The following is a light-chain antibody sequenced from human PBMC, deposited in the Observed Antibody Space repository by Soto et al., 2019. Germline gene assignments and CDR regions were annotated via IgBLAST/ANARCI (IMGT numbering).Light chain of an antibody. CDR1: RFNIGAAYD. CDR2: GNT. Sequence: QSVLTQPPSVSGAPGQRVTISCTGSRFNIGAAYDVNWYQQPPGTAPKLLIYGNTNRPSGVPDRFSGSKSGTSASLAITGLQAEDEADYYCQSYDSSLSGYVFGTGTKLTV. J-gene: IGLJ1*01. V-gene: IGLV1-40*01. CDR3: QSYDSSLSGYV.